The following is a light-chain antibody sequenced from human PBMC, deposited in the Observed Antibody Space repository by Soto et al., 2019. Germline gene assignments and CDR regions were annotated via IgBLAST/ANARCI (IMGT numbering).Light chain of an antibody. J-gene: IGKJ1*01. V-gene: IGKV3-20*01. CDR2: GAS. CDR3: QQYGSSPRT. Sequence: EIVLTQSPGTLSLSPGERATLSCRASQSVSSSYLAWYQQKPGQAPRLLIYGASSRATCIPDRFSGSGSGTDFTLTTSRLEPEDFAVYYCQQYGSSPRTFGQGTKVEIK. CDR1: QSVSSSY.